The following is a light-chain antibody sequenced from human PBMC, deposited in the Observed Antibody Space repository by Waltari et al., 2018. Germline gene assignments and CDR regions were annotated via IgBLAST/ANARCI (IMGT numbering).Light chain of an antibody. J-gene: IGLJ2*01. Sequence: QSVLTQPPSASGTPGQRVTISCSGSSSNIGSNYVYWYQQLPGTAPKRLIYRNNQRPSGVPARFSGSKSGTSASLAISGLRSEDEADYYCAAWDDSLGAVVFGGGTKLPVL. CDR1: SSNIGSNY. V-gene: IGLV1-47*01. CDR2: RNN. CDR3: AAWDDSLGAVV.